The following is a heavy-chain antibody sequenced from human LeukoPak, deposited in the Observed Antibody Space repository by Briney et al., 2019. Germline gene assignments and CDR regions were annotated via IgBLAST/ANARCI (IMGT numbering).Heavy chain of an antibody. D-gene: IGHD3-3*01. CDR2: LNPNRGNT. CDR1: GSTFPSYD. CDR3: ARFRSGYYADY. J-gene: IGHJ4*02. V-gene: IGHV1-8*01. Sequence: ASVQVSCHASGSTFPSYDINWVRPATGQGLERMGWLNPNRGNTGYAQKFQGRVAMTRDTSISTAYMELSSLRSEDTAVYYCARFRSGYYADYWGQGTLVTVSS.